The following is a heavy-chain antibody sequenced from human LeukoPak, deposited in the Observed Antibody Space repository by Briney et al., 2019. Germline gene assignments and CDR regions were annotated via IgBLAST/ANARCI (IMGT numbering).Heavy chain of an antibody. V-gene: IGHV4-39*07. CDR1: GGSISSSSYY. D-gene: IGHD3-10*01. CDR2: IYYSGST. CDR3: ARLYAVLLWFGELFDIDAFDI. J-gene: IGHJ3*02. Sequence: PSETLSLTCTVSGGSISSSSYYWGWIRQPPGKGLEWIGSIYYSGSTYYNPSLKSRVTISVDTSKNQFSLKLSSVTAADTAVYYCARLYAVLLWFGELFDIDAFDIWGQGTMVTVSS.